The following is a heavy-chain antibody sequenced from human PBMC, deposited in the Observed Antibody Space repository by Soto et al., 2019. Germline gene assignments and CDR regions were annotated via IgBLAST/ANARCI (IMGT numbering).Heavy chain of an antibody. J-gene: IGHJ6*02. CDR2: INPNSGGT. CDR3: ARGLAATPVEYGMDV. CDR1: GYTFTGYY. Sequence: GASVKVSCKASGYTFTGYYMHWVRQAPGQGLEWMGWINPNSGGTNYAQKFQGWVTMTRDTSISTAYMELSRLRSDDMAVYYCARGLAATPVEYGMDVWGQGTTVTVSS. V-gene: IGHV1-2*04. D-gene: IGHD2-15*01.